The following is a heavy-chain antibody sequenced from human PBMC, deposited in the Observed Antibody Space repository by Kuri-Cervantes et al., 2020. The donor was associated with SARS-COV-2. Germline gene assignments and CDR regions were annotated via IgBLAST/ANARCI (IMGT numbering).Heavy chain of an antibody. V-gene: IGHV3-30*02. D-gene: IGHD6-13*01. CDR1: RSTFSSYG. Sequence: GESLKISCAASRSTFSSYGMQLVRQAPGKGLEWVAVIWYGVSNKYYADSVKGRFTISRDNSKNTLYLQMNSLRAEDTAVYYCAKDAGIAAAGTRYYYYYYMDVWGKGTTVTVSS. J-gene: IGHJ6*03. CDR2: IWYGVSNK. CDR3: AKDAGIAAAGTRYYYYYYMDV.